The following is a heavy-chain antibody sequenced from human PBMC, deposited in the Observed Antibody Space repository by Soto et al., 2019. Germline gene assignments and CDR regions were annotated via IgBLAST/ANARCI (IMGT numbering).Heavy chain of an antibody. CDR2: ISGSGGST. V-gene: IGHV3-23*01. D-gene: IGHD3-22*01. J-gene: IGHJ3*02. Sequence: GGSLRLSCAASGFTFSSYAMSWVRQAPGKGLEWVSAISGSGGSTYYADSVKGRFTISRDNSKNTLYLQMSSLRAEDTAVYYCAKDEYYYDSSGSHDAFDIWGQGTMVTVSS. CDR1: GFTFSSYA. CDR3: AKDEYYYDSSGSHDAFDI.